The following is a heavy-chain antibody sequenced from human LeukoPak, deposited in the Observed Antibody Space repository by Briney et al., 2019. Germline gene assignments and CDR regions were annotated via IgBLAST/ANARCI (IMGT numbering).Heavy chain of an antibody. CDR3: GRDSGFWLY. D-gene: IGHD3-3*01. J-gene: IGHJ4*02. CDR1: GDSITSGSYY. Sequence: PSETLSLTCTVSGDSITSGSYYWGWIRQTPGKGLEWIGNIYSSGTTSYNPSVKSRVTMSVDTSKNQFTLKLNSVTAADTAVYYCGRDSGFWLYWGQGILVNVSS. CDR2: IYSSGTT. V-gene: IGHV4-39*06.